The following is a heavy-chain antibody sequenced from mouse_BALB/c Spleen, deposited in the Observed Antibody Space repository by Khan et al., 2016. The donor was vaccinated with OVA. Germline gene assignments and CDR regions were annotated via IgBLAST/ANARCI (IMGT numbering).Heavy chain of an antibody. CDR3: ARGGSSSPAWFAY. Sequence: EVQLQESGPGLVKPSQSLSLTCSVTGYSITSGYFWNWIRQFPGNKLEWMGYIRYDGNSNNNPFLKNRISITRDTSNTQFFLMLNSVIPEDTFTMYCARGGSSSPAWFAYWSQGTLVTVSA. V-gene: IGHV3-6*01. J-gene: IGHJ3*01. D-gene: IGHD3-1*01. CDR1: GYSITSGYF. CDR2: IRYDGNS.